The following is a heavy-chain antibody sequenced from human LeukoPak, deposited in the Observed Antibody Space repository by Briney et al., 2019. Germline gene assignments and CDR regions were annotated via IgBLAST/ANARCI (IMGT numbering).Heavy chain of an antibody. CDR1: GGTFSSYA. D-gene: IGHD3-16*01. Sequence: ASVKVSCKASGGTFSSYAISWVRQAPGQGLEWMGIINPSDGSTTYAQKFQGRVTMSRDMSTSTFYMELTSLRFEDTAVYYCARTFYEQMPHFDYWGQGTLVTVSS. CDR2: INPSDGST. V-gene: IGHV1-46*01. CDR3: ARTFYEQMPHFDY. J-gene: IGHJ4*02.